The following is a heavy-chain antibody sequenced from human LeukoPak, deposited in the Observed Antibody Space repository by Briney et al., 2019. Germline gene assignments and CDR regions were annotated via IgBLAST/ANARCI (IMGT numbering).Heavy chain of an antibody. CDR1: GFTFSSYW. Sequence: GSLRLSCAASGFTFSSYWMHWVRQAPGKGLVWVSRINKDGSVTDYAESVKGRLSISRDNAKNTLYLQMNSLRVEDTAIYYCVKVRGRARVGYFDYWGQGTLVTVSS. CDR2: INKDGSVT. J-gene: IGHJ4*02. V-gene: IGHV3-74*01. D-gene: IGHD1-1*01. CDR3: VKVRGRARVGYFDY.